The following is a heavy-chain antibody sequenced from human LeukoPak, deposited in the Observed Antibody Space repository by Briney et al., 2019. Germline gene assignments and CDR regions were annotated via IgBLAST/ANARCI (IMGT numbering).Heavy chain of an antibody. CDR2: ISYDGKNI. V-gene: IGHV3-30*18. CDR3: AKTYSRESGYDFFFHY. J-gene: IGHJ4*02. D-gene: IGHD5-12*01. Sequence: GGSLRLSCAASGFTVSSNYMSWVRQAPGKGLDWVSAISYDGKNIHYADSVKGRFTISRDNSRNTVYLQMNSLRVEDTAVYYCAKTYSRESGYDFFFHYWGQGTRVTVSS. CDR1: GFTVSSNY.